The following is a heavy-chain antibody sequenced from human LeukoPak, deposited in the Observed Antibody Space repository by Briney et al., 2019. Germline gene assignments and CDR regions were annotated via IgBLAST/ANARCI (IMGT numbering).Heavy chain of an antibody. CDR3: ARAFLVSGYQYYFDY. V-gene: IGHV3-23*01. CDR1: GITLSNYG. J-gene: IGHJ4*02. D-gene: IGHD3-3*01. CDR2: ISDSGGRT. Sequence: PGGSLRLSCAVSGITLSNYGMSWVRQAPGKGLEWVAGISDSGGRTNYADSVKGRFTISRDNSKNTLYLQMNSLRAEDTAVYYCARAFLVSGYQYYFDYWGQGTLVTVSS.